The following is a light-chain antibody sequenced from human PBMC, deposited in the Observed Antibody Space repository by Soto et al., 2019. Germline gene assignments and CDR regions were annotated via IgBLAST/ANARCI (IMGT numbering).Light chain of an antibody. CDR2: AAF. J-gene: IGKJ1*01. CDR1: QGISSD. V-gene: IGKV1-9*01. Sequence: IQLTPSPTSLSASVGDRLPTPCRASQGISSDLAWYQQKPGKAPKLLIYAAFTLQGGVPSRFSGSGSATGFTLTISSLQPEDLATYYCQQLNNYPPTFGQGTKVAI. CDR3: QQLNNYPPT.